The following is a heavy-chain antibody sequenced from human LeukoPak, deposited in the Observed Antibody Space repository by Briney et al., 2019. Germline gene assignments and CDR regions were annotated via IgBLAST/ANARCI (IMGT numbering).Heavy chain of an antibody. V-gene: IGHV1-2*02. Sequence: ASVKVSCKASGYTFTGYYMHWVRQAPGQGLEWMGWINPNSGGTNYAQKFQGRVTMTRDTSISTAYMELSRLRSDDTAVYYCASGPLTRYYYYYMDVWGKGTTVTVSS. J-gene: IGHJ6*03. CDR2: INPNSGGT. D-gene: IGHD1-14*01. CDR3: ASGPLTRYYYYYMDV. CDR1: GYTFTGYY.